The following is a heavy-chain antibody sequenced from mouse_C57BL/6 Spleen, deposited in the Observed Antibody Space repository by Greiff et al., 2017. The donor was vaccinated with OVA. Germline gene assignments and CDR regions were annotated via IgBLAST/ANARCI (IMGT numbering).Heavy chain of an antibody. CDR2: IYPGSGST. Sequence: QVQLQQSGAELARPGASVKMSCKASGYTFTSYTMHWVKQRPGQGLEWIGDIYPGSGSTNYNEKFKSKATLTVDTSSSTAYMQLSSLTSEDSAVYYCARKGDYYFDYWGQGTTLTVSS. D-gene: IGHD3-3*01. CDR3: ARKGDYYFDY. V-gene: IGHV1-4*01. J-gene: IGHJ2*01. CDR1: GYTFTSYT.